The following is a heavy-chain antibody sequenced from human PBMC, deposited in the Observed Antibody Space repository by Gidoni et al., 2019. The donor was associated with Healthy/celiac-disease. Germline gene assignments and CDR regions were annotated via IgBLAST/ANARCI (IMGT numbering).Heavy chain of an antibody. CDR1: GCSFTSYW. V-gene: IGHV5-51*01. CDR3: ARHIRIYEGYCSSTSCRHDAFDI. J-gene: IGHJ3*02. D-gene: IGHD2-2*01. Sequence: EVHLGQSAAEVTQTGDPLTIACTGCGCSFTSYWIGGVRQRPGKGLEWMGIIYPGDSDTRDSPSFQGQVTISADKSISTAYLQWSSLKASDTAMYYCARHIRIYEGYCSSTSCRHDAFDIWGQGTMVTVSS. CDR2: IYPGDSDT.